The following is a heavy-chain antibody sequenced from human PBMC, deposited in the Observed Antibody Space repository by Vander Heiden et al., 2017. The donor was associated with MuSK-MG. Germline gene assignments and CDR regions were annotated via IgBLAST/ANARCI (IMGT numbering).Heavy chain of an antibody. J-gene: IGHJ4*02. CDR3: AKDSGGNDSSGYYYDY. V-gene: IGHV3-30*18. Sequence: QVQLVESGGGVVQPGRYLRLSCAASGFTFSSYGMHWVRQAPGKGLEWVAVISYDGSNKYYADSVKGRFTISRDNSKNTLYLQMNSLRAENTAVYYCAKDSGGNDSSGYYYDYWGQGTLVTVSS. D-gene: IGHD3-22*01. CDR1: GFTFSSYG. CDR2: ISYDGSNK.